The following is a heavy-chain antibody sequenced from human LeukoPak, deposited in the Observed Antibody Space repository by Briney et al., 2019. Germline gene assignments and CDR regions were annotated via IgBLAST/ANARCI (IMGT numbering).Heavy chain of an antibody. D-gene: IGHD6-19*01. J-gene: IGHJ4*02. CDR3: ARGRPGSGWSFDY. CDR2: INPSGGTT. V-gene: IGHV1-46*01. CDR1: GYTFTTYY. Sequence: ASVTVSCMTSGYTFTTYYMHWVRQAPGQGLEWMGIINPSGGTTNYAQKFQGRVTMTRDTSTTTLYMELSSLRSEDTAVYYCARGRPGSGWSFDYWGRGTLVTVSS.